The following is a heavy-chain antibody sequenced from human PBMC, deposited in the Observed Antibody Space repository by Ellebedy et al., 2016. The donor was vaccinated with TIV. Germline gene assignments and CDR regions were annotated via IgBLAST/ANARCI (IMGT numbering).Heavy chain of an antibody. V-gene: IGHV3-NL1*01. CDR2: IYSGGST. J-gene: IGHJ3*02. CDR1: GFTFSSYG. Sequence: GGSLRLXXAASGFTFSSYGMHWVRQAPGKGLEWVSVIYSGGSTYYADSVKGRFTISRDNSKNTLYLQMNSLRAEDTAVYYCARVSSSDAFDIWGQGTMVTVSS. CDR3: ARVSSSDAFDI.